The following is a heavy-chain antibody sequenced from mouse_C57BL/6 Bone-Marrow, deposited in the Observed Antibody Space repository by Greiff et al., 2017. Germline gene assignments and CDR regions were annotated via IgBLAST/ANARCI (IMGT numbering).Heavy chain of an antibody. CDR3: FYGSSFDY. CDR2: ILPGSGST. J-gene: IGHJ2*01. V-gene: IGHV1-9*01. CDR1: GYTFTAYW. D-gene: IGHD1-1*01. Sequence: QVQLQQSGAELMKPGASVKLSCKATGYTFTAYWIEWVKQRPGHGLEWIGEILPGSGSTNYNVKFKGKATFTADTSSNTASMQLSSLTTEDSAIYYCFYGSSFDYWGQGTTLTVSS.